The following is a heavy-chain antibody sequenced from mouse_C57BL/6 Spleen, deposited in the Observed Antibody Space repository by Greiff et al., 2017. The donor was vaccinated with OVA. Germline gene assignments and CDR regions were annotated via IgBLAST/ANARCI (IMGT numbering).Heavy chain of an antibody. D-gene: IGHD4-1*01. V-gene: IGHV1-9*01. CDR2: FLPGSGST. CDR1: ANTFTGSW. J-gene: IGHJ3*01. CDR3: ARGGKLGGFAY. Sequence: QVQLKQSGAELMKPGASVRLSCKPTANTFTGSWLGWVNRRPGHGLGWIGEFLPGSGSTTYNEKFKGKATFTADTSSNTAYMQLSSLTTEDSAIYYCARGGKLGGFAYWGQGTLVTVSA.